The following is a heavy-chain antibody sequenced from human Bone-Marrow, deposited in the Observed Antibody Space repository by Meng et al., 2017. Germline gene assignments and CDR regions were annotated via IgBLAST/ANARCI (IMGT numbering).Heavy chain of an antibody. CDR3: ARDAGRAAGPR. D-gene: IGHD6-13*01. Sequence: QMQVVQSGAEVKQPGAPVRVSCKASGYTFTGYYIHWVRQAPGQGLEWLGRIDCNNGGAIYAQKFQDRVTMTRDTSITTAYMDLSRLTSDDTAVYYCARDAGRAAGPRWGQGTLVTVSS. CDR1: GYTFTGYY. CDR2: IDCNNGGA. V-gene: IGHV1-2*06. J-gene: IGHJ4*02.